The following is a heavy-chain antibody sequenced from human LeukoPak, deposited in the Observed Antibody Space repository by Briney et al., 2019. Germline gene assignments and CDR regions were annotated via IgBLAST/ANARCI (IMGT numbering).Heavy chain of an antibody. J-gene: IGHJ4*02. CDR1: GFTFSSYE. D-gene: IGHD2-21*01. Sequence: PGGSLRLSCAASGFTFSSYEMNWVRQAPGKGLEWVSYISSSGSTIYYADSVKGRFTISRDNSKNTLYLQMNSLRAEDTAVYYCAKACLDCAYWGQGTLVTVSS. V-gene: IGHV3-48*03. CDR3: AKACLDCAY. CDR2: ISSSGSTI.